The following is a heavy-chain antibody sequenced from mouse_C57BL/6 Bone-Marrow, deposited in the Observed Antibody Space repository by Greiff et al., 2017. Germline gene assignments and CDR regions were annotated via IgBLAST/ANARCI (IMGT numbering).Heavy chain of an antibody. CDR2: IYPGDGDP. J-gene: IGHJ4*01. Sequence: QVQLQQSGPELVKPGASVKISCKASGYAFSSSWMTWVKQRPGKGLEWIGRIYPGDGDPNYNGKFKGKATLTADKSSSTAYMQLSSLTSEDSAVYFCARIGNYHYYAMDYWGQGASVTVSS. CDR1: GYAFSSSW. CDR3: ARIGNYHYYAMDY. D-gene: IGHD2-1*01. V-gene: IGHV1-82*01.